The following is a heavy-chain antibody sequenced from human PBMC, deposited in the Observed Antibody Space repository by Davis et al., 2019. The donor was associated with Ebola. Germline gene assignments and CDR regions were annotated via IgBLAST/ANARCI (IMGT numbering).Heavy chain of an antibody. Sequence: AASVKVSCKVSGYTLTELSMHWVRQAPGKGLEWMGGFDPEDGETIYAQKFQGRVTMTEDTSTDTAYMELSSLRSEDTAVYYCATDYLRAAGAMDVWGQGTTVIVSS. J-gene: IGHJ6*02. CDR3: ATDYLRAAGAMDV. CDR2: FDPEDGET. CDR1: GYTLTELS. D-gene: IGHD6-13*01. V-gene: IGHV1-24*01.